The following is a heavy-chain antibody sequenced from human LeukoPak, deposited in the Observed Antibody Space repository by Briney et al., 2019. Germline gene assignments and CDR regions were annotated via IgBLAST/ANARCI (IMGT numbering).Heavy chain of an antibody. V-gene: IGHV4-34*01. D-gene: IGHD3-10*01. J-gene: IGHJ6*02. CDR1: GGSFSGYY. CDR2: INHSGST. Sequence: KPSETLSLTCAVYGGSFSGYYWSWIRQPPGKGLEWIGEINHSGSTNYNPSLKSRVTISVDTSKNQFSLKLSSVTAADTAVYYCARFFFGGSGSPYYYYGMDVWGQGTTVTVSS. CDR3: ARFFFGGSGSPYYYYGMDV.